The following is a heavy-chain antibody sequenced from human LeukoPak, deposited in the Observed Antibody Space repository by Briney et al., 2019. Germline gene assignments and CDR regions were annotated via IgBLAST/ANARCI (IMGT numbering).Heavy chain of an antibody. Sequence: SETLSLTCAAYGGSFSGYYWSWIRQPPGKGLEWIGEINHSGSTNYNPSLKSRVTISVDTSKNLFSLKLSSVTAADTAVYYCAKSSTRAYFDYWGQGTLVTVSS. CDR3: AKSSTRAYFDY. V-gene: IGHV4-34*01. CDR1: GGSFSGYY. D-gene: IGHD6-13*01. CDR2: INHSGST. J-gene: IGHJ4*02.